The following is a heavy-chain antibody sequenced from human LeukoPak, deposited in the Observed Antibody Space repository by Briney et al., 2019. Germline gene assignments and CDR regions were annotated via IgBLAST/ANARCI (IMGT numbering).Heavy chain of an antibody. CDR2: FDPEDGET. CDR3: ATDTSSGYYPPGAFDI. Sequence: ASVKVSCKVSGYTLTELSMHWVRQAPGKGLEWMGGFDPEDGETIYAQKFQGRVTMTEDTSTDTAYMELSSLRPEDTAVYYCATDTSSGYYPPGAFDIWGQGTMVTVSS. D-gene: IGHD3-22*01. V-gene: IGHV1-24*01. J-gene: IGHJ3*02. CDR1: GYTLTELS.